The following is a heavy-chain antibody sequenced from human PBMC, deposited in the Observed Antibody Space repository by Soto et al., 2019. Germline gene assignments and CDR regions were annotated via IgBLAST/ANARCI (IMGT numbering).Heavy chain of an antibody. J-gene: IGHJ4*02. CDR2: ISSSRSTK. D-gene: IGHD2-15*01. Sequence: EVPVVESGGGLVQPGGSLRLSCAASGFTFSSYSMNWVRQAPGKGLEWVSYISSSRSTKFYADSVKGRFTIARDNAKNSLYLQMNSLRAEDTAVYYCARDIDGGGQGSLITVSS. V-gene: IGHV3-48*01. CDR3: ARDIDG. CDR1: GFTFSSYS.